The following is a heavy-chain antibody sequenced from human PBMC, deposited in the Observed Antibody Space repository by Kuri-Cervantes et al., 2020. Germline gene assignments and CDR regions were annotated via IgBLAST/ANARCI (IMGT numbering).Heavy chain of an antibody. Sequence: LSLTCAASGFTVSSNYMSWVRQAPGKGLEWVSVIYSGGSTYYADSVKGRFTISRDNSKNTLYLQMNSLRAEDTAVYYCARDKLAARRPYSSSWYTDYGMDVWGQGTTVTVSS. J-gene: IGHJ6*02. CDR2: IYSGGST. V-gene: IGHV3-53*01. CDR3: ARDKLAARRPYSSSWYTDYGMDV. CDR1: GFTVSSNY. D-gene: IGHD6-13*01.